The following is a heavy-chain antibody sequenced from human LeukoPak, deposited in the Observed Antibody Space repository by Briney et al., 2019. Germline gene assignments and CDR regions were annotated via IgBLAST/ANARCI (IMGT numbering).Heavy chain of an antibody. CDR1: GFTFSSYE. CDR2: ISSSGSTI. CDR3: ARGWKYYFDY. V-gene: IGHV3-48*03. J-gene: IGHJ4*02. Sequence: GGSLGLSCAASGFTFSSYEMNWVRQAPGKGLEWVSYISSSGSTIYYADSVKGRFTISRDNAKNSLYLQMNSLRAEDTAVYYCARGWKYYFDYWGQGTLVTVSS. D-gene: IGHD1-1*01.